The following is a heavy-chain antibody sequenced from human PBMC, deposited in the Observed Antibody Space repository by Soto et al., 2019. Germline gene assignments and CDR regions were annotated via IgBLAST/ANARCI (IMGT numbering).Heavy chain of an antibody. J-gene: IGHJ6*02. V-gene: IGHV1-8*01. Sequence: XSVKVSCEASGYTLTSYDINWVRQATGQGLEWMGWMNPNSGNTGYTQKFQGRVTMTRNTSISTAYMELSSLRSEDTAVYYCARGQPGLVMDVWGQGTTVTGSS. CDR3: ARGQPGLVMDV. CDR1: GYTLTSYD. D-gene: IGHD6-19*01. CDR2: MNPNSGNT.